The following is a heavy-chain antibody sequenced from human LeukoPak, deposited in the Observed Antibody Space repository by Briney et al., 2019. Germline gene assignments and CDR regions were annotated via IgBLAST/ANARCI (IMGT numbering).Heavy chain of an antibody. Sequence: PSETLSLTCTVSGGSISSSSYNWGWIRQPPGKGLEWIGIIDNTGSTYYIPSLKSRVAISVDTSKDQLSLKLSSVTAADTAVYYCARPPGIAAAWFDPWGQGTLVTVSS. CDR1: GGSISSSSYN. CDR2: IDNTGST. CDR3: ARPPGIAAAWFDP. V-gene: IGHV4-39*01. D-gene: IGHD6-13*01. J-gene: IGHJ5*02.